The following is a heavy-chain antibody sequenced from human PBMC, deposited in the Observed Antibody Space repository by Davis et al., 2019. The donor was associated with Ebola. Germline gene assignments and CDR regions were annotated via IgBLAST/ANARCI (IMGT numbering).Heavy chain of an antibody. CDR1: GLTFSGSA. CDR2: IRSKANSYAT. Sequence: GESLKISCAASGLTFSGSAMHWVRQASGKGLEWVGRIRSKANSYATAYAASVKGRFTISRDDSKNTAYLQMNSLKTEDTAVYYCTTPTDYGGNSGVDYWGQGTLVTVSS. D-gene: IGHD4-23*01. V-gene: IGHV3-73*01. J-gene: IGHJ4*02. CDR3: TTPTDYGGNSGVDY.